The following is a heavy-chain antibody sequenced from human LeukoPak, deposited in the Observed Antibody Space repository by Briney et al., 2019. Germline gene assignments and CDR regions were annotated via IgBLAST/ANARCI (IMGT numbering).Heavy chain of an antibody. J-gene: IGHJ3*02. CDR2: IYTSGST. CDR3: ARADYYGSGSSGAFDI. Sequence: SETLSLTCTVSGGSISSYYWSWIRQPAGKGLEWIGRIYTSGSTNYNPSLKSRVTMSVATSKNQFSLKLSSVTAADTAVYYCARADYYGSGSSGAFDIWGQGTIVTVSS. D-gene: IGHD3-10*01. CDR1: GGSISSYY. V-gene: IGHV4-4*07.